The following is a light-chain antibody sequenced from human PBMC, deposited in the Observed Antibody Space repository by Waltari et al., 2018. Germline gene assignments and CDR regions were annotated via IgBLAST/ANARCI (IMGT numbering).Light chain of an antibody. J-gene: IGLJ1*01. V-gene: IGLV2-23*02. CDR1: TSHVGSYAL. CDR2: EVF. Sequence: QSALTQPASVSGTPGQSITISCRGTTSHVGSYALVSWYQQHPGEAPKLLICEVFKRPPDTSSRFSGAKSGSTASLTISGLQPEDEADYYCCSYAGRGTYVFGSGTKVTVL. CDR3: CSYAGRGTYV.